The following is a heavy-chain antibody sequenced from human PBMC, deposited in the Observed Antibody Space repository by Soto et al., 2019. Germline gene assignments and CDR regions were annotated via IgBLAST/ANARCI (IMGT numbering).Heavy chain of an antibody. CDR1: GGTLNNYA. D-gene: IGHD3-3*01. Sequence: SVKVSCKGSGGTLNNYAINWVRQAPGQGLEWMGGILPVSAPPDYAQKFQGRVSITADHSTSTVYMELSRLKSDDTAVYFCATDSNYDVSNSFWGQGTLVTVSS. CDR2: ILPVSAPP. CDR3: ATDSNYDVSNSF. V-gene: IGHV1-69*13. J-gene: IGHJ4*02.